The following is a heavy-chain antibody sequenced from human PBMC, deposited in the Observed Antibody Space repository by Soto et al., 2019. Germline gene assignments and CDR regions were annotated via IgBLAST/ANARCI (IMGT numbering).Heavy chain of an antibody. D-gene: IGHD2-15*01. CDR1: GSTFSSHW. CDR3: LSGPDI. V-gene: IGHV3-74*02. J-gene: IGHJ4*02. Sequence: EAQLVESGGGLIQPGGSLRLSCAASGSTFSSHWLHWVRQAPGKGLVWVSTISPDGVGTYYADSVKDRFTISRGNAESTLYLQMNSLRVEDTAVYYCLSGPDIGGQGILVTVSS. CDR2: ISPDGVGT.